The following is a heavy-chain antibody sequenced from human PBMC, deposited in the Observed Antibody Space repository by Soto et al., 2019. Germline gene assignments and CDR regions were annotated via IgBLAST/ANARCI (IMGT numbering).Heavy chain of an antibody. CDR2: IDDSGSA. CDR3: ARGILRPNHYMDV. V-gene: IGHV4-31*02. J-gene: IGHJ6*03. D-gene: IGHD1-26*01. Sequence: WTWIRQNPWKGLEWIGYIDDSGSAFYNPSLTSRVTMSVDTSKNQFSLSLRSVTAADTAVFYCARGILRPNHYMDVWGKGTAVAVSS.